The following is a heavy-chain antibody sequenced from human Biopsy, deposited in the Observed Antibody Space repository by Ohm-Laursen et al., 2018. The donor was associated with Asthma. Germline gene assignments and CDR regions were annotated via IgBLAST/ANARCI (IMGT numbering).Heavy chain of an antibody. CDR3: ARGDSSNWSHYYFDY. CDR1: RIAGKRDP. V-gene: IGHV3-53*01. CDR2: IFSGGTS. D-gene: IGHD3-22*01. J-gene: IGHJ4*02. Sequence: APRLSLFAPRIAGKRDPKFLGPPAPGEGPEGGSRIFSGGTSHTADSVRGRFTISRDYSKNTLYLQMHSPRAEDTAVYYCARGDSSNWSHYYFDYWGQGTLVTVSS.